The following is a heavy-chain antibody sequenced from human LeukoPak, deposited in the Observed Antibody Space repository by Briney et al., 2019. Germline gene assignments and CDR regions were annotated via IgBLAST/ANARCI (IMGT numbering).Heavy chain of an antibody. Sequence: SETLSLTCTVSGGSISNYYWSWIRQPAGKGLEWIGRIYSSGSTNYNPSLKSRVTISVDKSTNQFPLKLSSVTAADTAVYYCARVYSRENYFDYWGQGTLVTVSS. J-gene: IGHJ4*02. V-gene: IGHV4-4*07. CDR3: ARVYSRENYFDY. D-gene: IGHD5-18*01. CDR1: GGSISNYY. CDR2: IYSSGST.